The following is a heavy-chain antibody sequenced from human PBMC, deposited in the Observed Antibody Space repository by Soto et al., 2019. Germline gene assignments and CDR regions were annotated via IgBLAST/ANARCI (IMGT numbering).Heavy chain of an antibody. CDR2: IYYNGNT. CDR3: VMSPGWYKIDS. J-gene: IGHJ4*02. CDR1: GDSISSYS. Sequence: PSETLSVTCTVSGDSISSYSCNWLRQPPWKGLEWIGNIYYNGNTKFSRSLKSRVIMSVDKSKKQFSLKMHSVLAAVSAVYFCVMSPGWYKIDSWGQGILVTVSS. D-gene: IGHD6-19*01. V-gene: IGHV4-59*12.